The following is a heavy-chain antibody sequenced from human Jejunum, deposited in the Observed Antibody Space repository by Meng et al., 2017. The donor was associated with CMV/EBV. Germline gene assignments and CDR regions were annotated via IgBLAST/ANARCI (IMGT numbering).Heavy chain of an antibody. CDR2: IYHGESA. CDR1: GDSMSSRDW. J-gene: IGHJ4*02. CDR3: ARNGFYSLDF. Sequence: CAGSGDSMSSRDWWSWVRQPPGKGLEWIGEIYHGESATYNPSLKSRVTISVDKSKNQLSLKLSSVTAADTAVYYCARNGFYSLDFWGQGTRVTVSS. V-gene: IGHV4-4*02. D-gene: IGHD3-22*01.